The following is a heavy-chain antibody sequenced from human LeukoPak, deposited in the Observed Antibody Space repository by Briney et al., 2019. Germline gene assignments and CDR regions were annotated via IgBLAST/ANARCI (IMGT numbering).Heavy chain of an antibody. Sequence: GGSLRLSCAASGFTFSSHSMNWVRQAPGKGLEWVSYISSSGSTIYYADSVKGRFTISRDNAKNSLYLQMNSLRAEDTAVYYCARDEYSSGWSYYYYGMDVWGQGTTVTVSS. J-gene: IGHJ6*02. V-gene: IGHV3-48*04. CDR2: ISSSGSTI. CDR1: GFTFSSHS. CDR3: ARDEYSSGWSYYYYGMDV. D-gene: IGHD6-19*01.